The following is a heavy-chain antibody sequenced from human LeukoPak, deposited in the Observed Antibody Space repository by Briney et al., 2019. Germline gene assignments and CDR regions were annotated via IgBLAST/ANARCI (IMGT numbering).Heavy chain of an antibody. CDR2: INRNSGDT. CDR3: AREAHGSGTYYSDY. Sequence: SVKVSCKASGYTFTGFFIHWVRQAPGHGPEWMGWINRNSGDTYYAQMFQSRVTMTRDTSITTAYMELSRLRSDDRAAYYCAREAHGSGTYYSDYWGQGTLVTVSS. D-gene: IGHD3-10*01. V-gene: IGHV1-2*02. J-gene: IGHJ4*02. CDR1: GYTFTGFF.